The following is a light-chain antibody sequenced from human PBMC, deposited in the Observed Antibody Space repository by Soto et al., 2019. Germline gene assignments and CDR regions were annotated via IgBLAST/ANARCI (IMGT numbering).Light chain of an antibody. CDR1: QSLLHTNGYTF. J-gene: IGKJ1*01. V-gene: IGKV2-28*01. CDR3: MQALQTPWT. Sequence: DFLMTQSPLSLPVTPGEPASISCTSSQSLLHTNGYTFLDWYLQKPGQSPQLLIYLGSNRASGVPDRFSGSGSGTDFTLRISRVEAEDVGVYYCMQALQTPWTFGQGTKVDIK. CDR2: LGS.